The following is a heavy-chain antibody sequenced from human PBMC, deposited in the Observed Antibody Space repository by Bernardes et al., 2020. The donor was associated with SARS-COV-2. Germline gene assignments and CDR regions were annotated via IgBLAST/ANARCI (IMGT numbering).Heavy chain of an antibody. Sequence: SVKASCTASGYTFTGYYMHSVRQAPGQRLEWMGWSNPNSGGTNYAQKFQGWVTLTRDTSISTAYMELSRLRSDDTAVYYCARGGEYYYGSGSLNWFDPWGQGTLVTVSS. V-gene: IGHV1-2*04. J-gene: IGHJ5*02. CDR3: ARGGEYYYGSGSLNWFDP. D-gene: IGHD3-10*01. CDR1: GYTFTGYY. CDR2: SNPNSGGT.